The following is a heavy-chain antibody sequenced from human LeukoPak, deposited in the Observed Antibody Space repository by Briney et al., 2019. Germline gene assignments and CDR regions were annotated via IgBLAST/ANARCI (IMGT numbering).Heavy chain of an antibody. D-gene: IGHD6-19*01. J-gene: IGHJ5*02. V-gene: IGHV4-4*07. CDR3: ARGGRSGSRTGFDP. Sequence: SETLSLTCTVSCGSISSYYWSWIRQPAGKGLEWIGRIYTSGSTNYNPSLKSRVTMSVDTSKNQFSQKLSSVTAADTAVYYCARGGRSGSRTGFDPWGQGTPVTVSS. CDR2: IYTSGST. CDR1: CGSISSYY.